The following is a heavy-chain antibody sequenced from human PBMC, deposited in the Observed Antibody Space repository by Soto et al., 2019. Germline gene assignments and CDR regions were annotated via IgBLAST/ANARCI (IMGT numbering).Heavy chain of an antibody. CDR1: GGTFSSYT. CDR3: ASGSPFYGAPGYFDY. D-gene: IGHD4-17*01. CDR2: IIPILGIA. V-gene: IGHV1-69*02. Sequence: QVQLVQSGAEVKKPGSSVKVSCKASGGTFSSYTISWVRQAPGQGLEWMGRIIPILGIANYAQKFQGRVTITADKSTSTAYMELRSLRSEDTAVYYCASGSPFYGAPGYFDYWGQGTLVTVSS. J-gene: IGHJ4*02.